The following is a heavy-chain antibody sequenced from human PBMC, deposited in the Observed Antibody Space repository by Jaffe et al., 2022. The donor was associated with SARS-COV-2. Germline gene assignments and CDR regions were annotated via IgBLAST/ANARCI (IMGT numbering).Heavy chain of an antibody. CDR3: TTSSIAARVGFWIEKYYFDY. CDR2: IKSKTDGGTT. V-gene: IGHV3-15*01. D-gene: IGHD6-6*01. J-gene: IGHJ4*02. Sequence: EVQLVESGGGLVKPGGSLRLSCAASGFTFSNAWMSWVRQAPGKGLEWVGRIKSKTDGGTTDYAAPVKGRFTISRDDSKNTLYLQMNSLKTEDTAVYYCTTSSIAARVGFWIEKYYFDYWGQGTLVTVSS. CDR1: GFTFSNAW.